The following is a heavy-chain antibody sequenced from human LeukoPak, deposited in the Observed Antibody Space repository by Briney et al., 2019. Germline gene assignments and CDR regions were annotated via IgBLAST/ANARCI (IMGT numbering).Heavy chain of an antibody. CDR2: IRYDESNK. V-gene: IGHV3-30*02. D-gene: IGHD6-19*01. CDR1: GFIFSNYG. J-gene: IGHJ5*02. CDR3: ATMQWLEGVDWFDP. Sequence: GGSLRLSCAASGFIFSNYGMHWVRQAPGKGLEWVAFIRYDESNKFYADSVKGRFTISRDNSKSILFLQMNSLRAEDTAVYYCATMQWLEGVDWFDPWGQGTPVTVSS.